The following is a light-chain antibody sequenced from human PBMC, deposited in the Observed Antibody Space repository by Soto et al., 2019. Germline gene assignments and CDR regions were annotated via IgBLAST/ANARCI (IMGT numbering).Light chain of an antibody. CDR2: GVS. CDR1: QIVSVN. CDR3: QQYSSSPT. V-gene: IGKV3-20*01. J-gene: IGKJ1*01. Sequence: TKSPGTLSVSPGERATLSCRASQIVSVNLAWYQQKPGQAPRLLIYGVSTRATGIPAMFSGSGSGTDFTLTSSILAPEDFAVYYCQQYSSSPTFGQGTKVDIK.